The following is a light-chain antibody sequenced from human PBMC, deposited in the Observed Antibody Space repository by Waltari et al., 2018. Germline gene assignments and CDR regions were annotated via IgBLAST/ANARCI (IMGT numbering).Light chain of an antibody. V-gene: IGKV3-20*01. CDR3: QQYDTSPGT. J-gene: IGKJ2*01. Sequence: EIVLTQSPSTLSLSAGDTATLSCRASQSLSVAYLAWYQHRSGQAPRLLIYGAYYRATGIPDRFSGSGSVTDFTLTITRLEPDDFAVYYCQQYDTSPGTFGQGTNLEI. CDR1: QSLSVAY. CDR2: GAY.